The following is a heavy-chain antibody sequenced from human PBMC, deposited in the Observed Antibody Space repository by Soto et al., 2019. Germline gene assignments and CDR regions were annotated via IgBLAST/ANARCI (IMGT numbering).Heavy chain of an antibody. V-gene: IGHV5-51*01. CDR3: AKTVRWQQYYYYGMDV. CDR1: GYSFTSYW. CDR2: IYPGDSDT. J-gene: IGHJ6*02. Sequence: PGESLKISCKGSGYSFTSYWSGWVRQMPGKGLEWMGIIYPGDSDTRYSPSFQGQVTISADKSISTAYLQWSSLKASDTAMYYCAKTVRWQQYYYYGMDVWGQGTTVTVSS. D-gene: IGHD6-13*01.